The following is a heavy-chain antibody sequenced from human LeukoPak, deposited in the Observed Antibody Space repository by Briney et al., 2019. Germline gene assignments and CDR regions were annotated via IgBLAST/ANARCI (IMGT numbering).Heavy chain of an antibody. CDR2: IYYSGTT. Sequence: SETLSLTCTVSGGSISSSSYSWGWIRQPPGKGLEWIGSIYYSGTTYYNPFLKSRVTISVDTSKIQFSLKLSSVAATDTAVYFCARLRFDFWSGYTHPYFDYWGQGTLVTVST. J-gene: IGHJ4*02. V-gene: IGHV4-39*01. D-gene: IGHD3-3*01. CDR3: ARLRFDFWSGYTHPYFDY. CDR1: GGSISSSSYS.